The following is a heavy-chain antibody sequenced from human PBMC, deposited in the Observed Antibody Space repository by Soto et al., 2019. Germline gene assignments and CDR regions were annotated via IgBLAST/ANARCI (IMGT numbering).Heavy chain of an antibody. V-gene: IGHV4-39*01. D-gene: IGHD2-2*01. Sequence: QLQLQESGPGLVKPSETLSLTCTVSGDSISRRGFYWGWIRQPPGKGLEWIGNVYYSGTTYYHSALKLRVPISVYPPNKQSSLNLXSXTAADTAVYYCANLLQYTSTTSSYPPSFYFDSWGQGTLVTVSS. J-gene: IGHJ4*02. CDR2: VYYSGTT. CDR3: ANLLQYTSTTSSYPPSFYFDS. CDR1: GDSISRRGFY.